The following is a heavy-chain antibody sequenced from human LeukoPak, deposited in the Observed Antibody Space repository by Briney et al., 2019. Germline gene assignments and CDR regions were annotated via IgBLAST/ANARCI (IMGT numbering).Heavy chain of an antibody. Sequence: PGGSLRLSCAASGFTFSSYAMSWVRQAPGKGLEWVSAISGSGGSTYYADSVKGRFTISRDNSKNTLYLQMNSLRAEDTAVYYCARASTYYYGSGSYRDYWGQGTLVTVSS. J-gene: IGHJ4*02. CDR3: ARASTYYYGSGSYRDY. CDR1: GFTFSSYA. CDR2: ISGSGGST. V-gene: IGHV3-23*01. D-gene: IGHD3-10*01.